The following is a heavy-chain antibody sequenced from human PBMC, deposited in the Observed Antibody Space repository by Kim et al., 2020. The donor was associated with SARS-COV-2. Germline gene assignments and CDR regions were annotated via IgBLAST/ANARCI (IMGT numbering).Heavy chain of an antibody. Sequence: ASVKVSCKASGYTFTSYGISWVRQAPGQGLEWMGWISAYNGNTNYAQKLQGRVTMTTDTSTSTAYMELRSLRSDDTAVYYCARDKWQLWAPDAFDIWGQGTMVTVSS. CDR2: ISAYNGNT. D-gene: IGHD5-18*01. J-gene: IGHJ3*02. V-gene: IGHV1-18*01. CDR3: ARDKWQLWAPDAFDI. CDR1: GYTFTSYG.